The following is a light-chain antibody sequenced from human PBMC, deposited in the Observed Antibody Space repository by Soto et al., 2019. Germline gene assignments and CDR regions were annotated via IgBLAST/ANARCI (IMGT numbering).Light chain of an antibody. CDR2: AAY. CDR3: QQGSSFPWT. J-gene: IGKJ1*01. CDR1: QDIDSW. V-gene: IGKV1-12*01. Sequence: DIQITQSPSSVSASVGDRVTITCRASQDIDSWLAWYQQKPGKAPKLLIYAAYSLQSGVPSRFSGSGSGTDFTFTISSLQPEDFAAYYCQQGSSFPWTFGQGTKVDIK.